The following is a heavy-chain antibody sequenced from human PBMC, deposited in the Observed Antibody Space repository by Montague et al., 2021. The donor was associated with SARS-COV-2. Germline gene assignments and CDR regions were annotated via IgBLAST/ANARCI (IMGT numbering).Heavy chain of an antibody. CDR2: IYHSGST. J-gene: IGHJ5*02. V-gene: IGHV4-4*02. CDR1: GASITSSNW. Sequence: SETLSLTCTVSGASITSSNWWNWVRQPPGKGLEWIGQIYHSGSTNYNPSLKSRLTLSLDKSKNQFSLSLSSVTAADTAVYYCAGQIQQVVLSPAKLTNWFDPWGLGTLVTVSS. D-gene: IGHD2-15*01. CDR3: AGQIQQVVLSPAKLTNWFDP.